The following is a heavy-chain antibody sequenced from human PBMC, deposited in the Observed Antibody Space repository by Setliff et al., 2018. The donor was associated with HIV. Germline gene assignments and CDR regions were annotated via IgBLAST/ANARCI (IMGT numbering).Heavy chain of an antibody. V-gene: IGHV1-69*13. CDR1: GGIFINSA. CDR2: IIPIFNTG. CDR3: TSGRHYYDSSDYPADPFDV. D-gene: IGHD3-22*01. Sequence: SVKVACKASGGIFINSAFNWVRQAPGQGLEWMGSIIPIFNTGNYAQNFQGRVTITADGSTSTVYMELSSLRSEDTAVYYCTSGRHYYDSSDYPADPFDVWGQGTLVTVSS. J-gene: IGHJ3*01.